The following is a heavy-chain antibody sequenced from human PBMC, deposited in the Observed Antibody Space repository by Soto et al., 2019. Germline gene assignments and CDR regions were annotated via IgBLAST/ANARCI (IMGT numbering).Heavy chain of an antibody. CDR2: INAGNDNT. V-gene: IGHV1-3*05. D-gene: IGHD6-19*01. J-gene: IGHJ4*02. CDR1: GYTFTSYA. Sequence: QVQLVQSGAEEKQPGASVKVSCKASGYTFTSYAMHWVRQAPGQRLEWMGWINAGNDNTKYSQKFQARVTITRATSASTAYMELSSLRSEDTAVYYCARSEYTSGWTGYWGQGTLVTVSS. CDR3: ARSEYTSGWTGY.